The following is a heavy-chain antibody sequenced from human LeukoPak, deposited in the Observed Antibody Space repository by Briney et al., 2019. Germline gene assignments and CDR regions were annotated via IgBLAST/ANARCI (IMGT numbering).Heavy chain of an antibody. D-gene: IGHD6-6*01. V-gene: IGHV3-21*01. CDR1: GFTFSSYS. Sequence: GGSLRLSCAASGFTFSSYSMNWVRQAPGKGLEWVSSISSSGNYIYYADSVEGRFTISRDNAKNSVSLQMNSLRAEDTAVYYCARTKKAARGLDAFDFWGQGTMVTVSS. CDR2: ISSSGNYI. J-gene: IGHJ3*01. CDR3: ARTKKAARGLDAFDF.